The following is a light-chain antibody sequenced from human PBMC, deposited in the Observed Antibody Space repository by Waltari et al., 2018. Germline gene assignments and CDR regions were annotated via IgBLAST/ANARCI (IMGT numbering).Light chain of an antibody. Sequence: DIQMTQSPSSLSTFVGDRVTITCRASQSVDSWLAVYQQKPGKAPNLLIYRTSSLESGVPPRFSGSGFGTEFTLTISSLQPDDFATYYCQQYKTYSRTFGQGTKVEIK. CDR3: QQYKTYSRT. J-gene: IGKJ1*01. CDR2: RTS. CDR1: QSVDSW. V-gene: IGKV1-5*03.